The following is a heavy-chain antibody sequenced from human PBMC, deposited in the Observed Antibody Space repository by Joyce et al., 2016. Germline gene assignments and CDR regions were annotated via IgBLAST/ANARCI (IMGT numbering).Heavy chain of an antibody. CDR1: GLTLSNYG. CDR2: ISYDGIYK. V-gene: IGHV3-30*18. D-gene: IGHD6-25*01. Sequence: QVQLVESGGGVVQPGRSLRLSCAASGLTLSNYGVHWVRQAPGKGLEWVAVISYDGIYKDYADSGKGRFTISRDNSKNTVFLEMNSLRTEDTAVYYCAKILTATYSSGWFLDYWGQGTLVTVSS. CDR3: AKILTATYSSGWFLDY. J-gene: IGHJ4*02.